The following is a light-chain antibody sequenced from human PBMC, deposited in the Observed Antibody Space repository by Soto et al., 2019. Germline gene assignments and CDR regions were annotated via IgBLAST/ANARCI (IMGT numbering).Light chain of an antibody. CDR3: QQRSNWPLT. CDR2: DAS. V-gene: IGKV3-11*01. J-gene: IGKJ4*01. Sequence: EIVLTQSPATLSLSPGERATLSCRASQSVTTHLAWYQQRPDQAPRLLIYDASNRATGIPARFSGSGSGTDFTLTISSLEPEDFAVYYCQQRSNWPLTFGGGTNVEIK. CDR1: QSVTTH.